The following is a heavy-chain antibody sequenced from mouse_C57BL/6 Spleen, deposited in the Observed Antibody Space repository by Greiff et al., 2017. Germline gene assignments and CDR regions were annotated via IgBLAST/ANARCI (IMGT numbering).Heavy chain of an antibody. J-gene: IGHJ1*03. CDR2: IRNKANGYTT. CDR1: GFTFTDYY. Sequence: EVQLVESGGGLVQPGDSLSLSCAASGFTFTDYYMSWVRQPPGKALEWLGFIRNKANGYTTEYSASVKGRFTISRDNSQSILYLQMNALRAEDSATYYCASSVDFDVWGTGTTVTVSS. CDR3: ASSVDFDV. V-gene: IGHV7-3*01.